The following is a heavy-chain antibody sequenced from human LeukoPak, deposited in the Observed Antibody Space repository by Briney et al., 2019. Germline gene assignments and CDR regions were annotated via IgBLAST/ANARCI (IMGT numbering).Heavy chain of an antibody. CDR3: AKGGGFDWLNYYYMDV. V-gene: IGHV3-30*04. J-gene: IGHJ6*03. Sequence: GRSLRLSCAASGFTFSSYAMHWVRQAPGKVLEWLAVISYDGSYKHYADSVKGRFTISRDIPKNTVYLQMSSLRAEDTAVYYCAKGGGFDWLNYYYMDVWGKGTTVIISS. CDR1: GFTFSSYA. D-gene: IGHD3-9*01. CDR2: ISYDGSYK.